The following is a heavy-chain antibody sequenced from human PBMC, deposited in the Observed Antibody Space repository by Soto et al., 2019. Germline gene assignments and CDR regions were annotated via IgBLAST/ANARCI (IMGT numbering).Heavy chain of an antibody. CDR1: GYTFTNSD. J-gene: IGHJ4*02. Sequence: QVQLVQSGAEVKKPGASVKVSCKASGYTFTNSDINWVRQAPGQGLEWMGWMNADSGHAAYAQKFQGRVTLTTSTSTSTVYMEMRSLGSDDTAVYYCARRPHCSGGICYYGLDNWGQGTLVTVSS. CDR2: MNADSGHA. V-gene: IGHV1-8*01. D-gene: IGHD2-15*01. CDR3: ARRPHCSGGICYYGLDN.